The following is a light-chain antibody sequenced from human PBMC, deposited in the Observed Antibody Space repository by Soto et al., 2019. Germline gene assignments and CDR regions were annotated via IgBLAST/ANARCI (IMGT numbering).Light chain of an antibody. CDR1: QNVGNN. J-gene: IGKJ1*01. CDR2: GAS. Sequence: EIVMTQSPATLSVSPAERATLSCRASQNVGNNLVWYQQKPGQAPRLLIYGASTRAAGIPDRFSGSGSGTEFTLTISGLESDDFAVYYCQQFNNWPAWTFGQGTKVEIK. CDR3: QQFNNWPAWT. V-gene: IGKV3-15*01.